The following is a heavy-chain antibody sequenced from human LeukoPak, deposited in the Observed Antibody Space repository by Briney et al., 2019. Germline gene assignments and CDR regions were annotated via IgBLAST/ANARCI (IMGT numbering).Heavy chain of an antibody. CDR2: ILSDGTDK. V-gene: IGHV3-30*04. CDR1: GFTFSSYA. CDR3: ASRAPFDY. Sequence: GGSLRLSCAASGFTFSSYAMHWVRQAPGKGLERVAVILSDGTDKSYADSVKGRFTISRDNSKNTVYLQMNSLRVEDTAVYYCASRAPFDYWGQGTLVTVSS. J-gene: IGHJ4*02.